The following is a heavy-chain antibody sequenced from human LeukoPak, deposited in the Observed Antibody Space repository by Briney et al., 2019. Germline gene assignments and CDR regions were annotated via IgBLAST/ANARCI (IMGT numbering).Heavy chain of an antibody. Sequence: SETLSLTRAVHGGSLSGNYWSWIRQPPGKGLQWIGQGTHDGVTTYNPSLKSRVTISVDTPRNQISLKVTSLTAADTAVYYCARGLNILDYWGQGTLVTVSS. CDR1: GGSLSGNY. J-gene: IGHJ4*02. CDR3: ARGLNILDY. V-gene: IGHV4-34*01. CDR2: GTHDGVT.